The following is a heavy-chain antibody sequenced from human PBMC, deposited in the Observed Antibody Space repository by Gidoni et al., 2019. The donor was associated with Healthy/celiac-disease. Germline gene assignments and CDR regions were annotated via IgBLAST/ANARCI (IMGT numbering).Heavy chain of an antibody. D-gene: IGHD6-13*01. CDR1: GGPISSSSYY. Sequence: QLQLQESGPGLVKPSETLSLTSTVSGGPISSSSYYWGWIRQPPGKGLEWIGSIYYSGSTYYNPSLKSRVTISVDTSKNQFSLKLSSVTAADTAVYYCARGYSSSWKRLYENWFDPWGQGTLVTVSS. CDR3: ARGYSSSWKRLYENWFDP. CDR2: IYYSGST. J-gene: IGHJ5*02. V-gene: IGHV4-39*07.